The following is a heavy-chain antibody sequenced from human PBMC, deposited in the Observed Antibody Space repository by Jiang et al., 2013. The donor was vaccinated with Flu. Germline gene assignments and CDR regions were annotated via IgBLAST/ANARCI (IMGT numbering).Heavy chain of an antibody. V-gene: IGHV6-1*01. D-gene: IGHD3-16*01. Sequence: QTLSLTCAISGDSVSTNSAAWNWIRQSPSRGLEWLGRTYYRSKWYNDYAVSVKSRITFSPDTSKNQFSLHLNSVTPEDTAVYYCARYYDDNGPYFDYWGQGTLVTVSS. CDR3: ARYYDDNGPYFDY. CDR2: TYYRSKWYN. J-gene: IGHJ4*02. CDR1: GDSVSTNSAA.